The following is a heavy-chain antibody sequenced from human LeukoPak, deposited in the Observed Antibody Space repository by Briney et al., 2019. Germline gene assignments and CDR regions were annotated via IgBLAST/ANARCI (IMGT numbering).Heavy chain of an antibody. CDR2: ISYDGSNK. Sequence: GGSLRLSCAASGFTFSSYGMHWVRQTPGKGLEWVAVISYDGSNKYYADSVKGRFTISRDNSKNTLYLQMNSLRAEDTTVYYCAKDSGDYGNYWGQGTLVTVSS. D-gene: IGHD4-17*01. CDR1: GFTFSSYG. V-gene: IGHV3-30*18. CDR3: AKDSGDYGNY. J-gene: IGHJ4*02.